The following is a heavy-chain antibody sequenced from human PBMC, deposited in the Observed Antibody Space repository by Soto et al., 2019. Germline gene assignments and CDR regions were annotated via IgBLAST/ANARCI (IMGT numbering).Heavy chain of an antibody. CDR1: GGSISTSNW. D-gene: IGHD2-8*02. Sequence: SETLSLTCAVSGGSISTSNWWSWVRQPPGKGLEWIGEINHSGSTNYNPSLKSRVTISVDTSKNQFSLKLTSVTAADTAVYYCARDKITGLFDYWGQGTLVTVSS. V-gene: IGHV4-4*02. J-gene: IGHJ4*02. CDR3: ARDKITGLFDY. CDR2: INHSGST.